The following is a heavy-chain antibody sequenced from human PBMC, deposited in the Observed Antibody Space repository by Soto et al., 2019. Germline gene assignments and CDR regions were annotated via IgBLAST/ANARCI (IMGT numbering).Heavy chain of an antibody. D-gene: IGHD6-13*01. J-gene: IGHJ6*02. CDR3: AKSSSSDYYGMDV. V-gene: IGHV3-30*18. CDR1: GFTFSSYG. Sequence: QVQLVESGGGVVQPGRSLRLSCAASGFTFSSYGMHWVRQAPGKGLEWVAVISYDGSNKYHADSVKGQFTISRDNSKNTLYLQMNSLRAEATAVYYFAKSSSSDYYGMDVWGQGTTVTVSS. CDR2: ISYDGSNK.